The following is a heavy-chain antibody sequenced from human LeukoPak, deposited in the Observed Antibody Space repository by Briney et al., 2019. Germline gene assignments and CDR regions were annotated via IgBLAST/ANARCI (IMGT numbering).Heavy chain of an antibody. Sequence: ASVKVSCKASGCTFTNYAMNWVRQAPGQGLEWMGWIHPSTGNPTYAQGFTGRFVFSLDTSVSTTYLQISSLKAEDTAVYYCARAYQRLGELSLPDYWGQGTLVTVSS. CDR3: ARAYQRLGELSLPDY. CDR2: IHPSTGNP. V-gene: IGHV7-4-1*02. J-gene: IGHJ4*02. CDR1: GCTFTNYA. D-gene: IGHD3-16*02.